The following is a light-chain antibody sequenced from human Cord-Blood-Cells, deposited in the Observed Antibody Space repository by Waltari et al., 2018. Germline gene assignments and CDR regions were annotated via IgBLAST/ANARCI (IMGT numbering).Light chain of an antibody. J-gene: IGKJ1*01. Sequence: EIVMTQSPATLSVSPGERATLSCRASQSVSSNLAWYQQKPGQAPRPLIYGASTRAPGIPARFSGSGSGTEFTLTISSLRSEDFAVYYGQQYNNWPRTFGQGTKVEIK. V-gene: IGKV3-15*01. CDR1: QSVSSN. CDR3: QQYNNWPRT. CDR2: GAS.